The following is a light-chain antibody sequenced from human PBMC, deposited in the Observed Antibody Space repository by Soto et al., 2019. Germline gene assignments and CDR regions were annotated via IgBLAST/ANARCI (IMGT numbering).Light chain of an antibody. CDR1: ESISSTF. CDR2: AAS. CDR3: QQYRRSPRT. Sequence: EIVLTQSPGTLSLSPGERATLSCRASESISSTFLAWYQQRPGQAPRLLIFAASSRATGLPDRFGGSGSGTDFTLTISRLEPEDFAVYYCQQYRRSPRTFGQGTKVDIK. V-gene: IGKV3-20*01. J-gene: IGKJ1*01.